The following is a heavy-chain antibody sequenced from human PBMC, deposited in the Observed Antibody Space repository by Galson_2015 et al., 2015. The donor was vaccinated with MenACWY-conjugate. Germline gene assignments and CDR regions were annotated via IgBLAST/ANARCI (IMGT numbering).Heavy chain of an antibody. V-gene: IGHV3-15*01. CDR3: NTDTKLLWSGELFSPRRGMDV. D-gene: IGHD3-10*01. J-gene: IGHJ6*02. CDR1: GFTFTNAW. CDR2: IQSKTDGATT. Sequence: SLRLSCAASGFTFTNAWMSWVRQAPGQGLEWVGRIQSKTDGATTDYAAPVKGRFTIFRDDSKNTLYLQMNSLKTEDTALYYCNTDTKLLWSGELFSPRRGMDVWGQGTTVTVSS.